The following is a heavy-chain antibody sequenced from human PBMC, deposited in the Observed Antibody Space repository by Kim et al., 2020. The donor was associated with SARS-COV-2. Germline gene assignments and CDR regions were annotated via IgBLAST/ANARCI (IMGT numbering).Heavy chain of an antibody. CDR1: GGTFSSYA. J-gene: IGHJ6*02. CDR2: IIPIFGTA. D-gene: IGHD2-21*02. V-gene: IGHV1-69*13. CDR3: ASCGGDCAVPYYYYGMDV. Sequence: SVKVSCKASGGTFSSYAISWVRQAPGQGLEWTGGIIPIFGTANYAQKFQGRVTITADESTSTAYMELSSLRSEDTAVYYCASCGGDCAVPYYYYGMDVWGQGTTVTVSS.